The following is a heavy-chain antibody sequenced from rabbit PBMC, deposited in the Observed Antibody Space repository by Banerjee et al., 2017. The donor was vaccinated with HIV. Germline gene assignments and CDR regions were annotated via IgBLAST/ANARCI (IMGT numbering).Heavy chain of an antibody. CDR2: IYPDYGIT. CDR3: ARSYGGSSNWDL. CDR1: GIDFSSYG. V-gene: IGHV1S47*01. J-gene: IGHJ4*01. Sequence: QEQLVESGGGLVQPGGSLKLSCKASGIDFSSYGISSVRQAPGKGLEWIAYIYPDYGITDYASWVNGRFTISKTSSTTVTLQMTSLTAADTATYFCARSYGGSSNWDLWGQGTLVTVS. D-gene: IGHD8-1*01.